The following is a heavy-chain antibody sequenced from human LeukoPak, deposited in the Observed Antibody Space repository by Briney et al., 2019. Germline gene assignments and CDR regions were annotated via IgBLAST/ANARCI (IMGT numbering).Heavy chain of an antibody. D-gene: IGHD5-18*01. V-gene: IGHV5-51*01. J-gene: IGHJ5*02. CDR2: IYPGDSDT. CDR3: ARERYNYGDRWFDP. CDR1: GYSFTGYR. Sequence: GESLKISCKGSGYSFTGYRIGWVRQMPGKGLEWMGNIYPGDSDTRYSPSFQGQVTISADKSISTAYLQWSNLKASDSAIYYCARERYNYGDRWFDPWGQGTLVTVSS.